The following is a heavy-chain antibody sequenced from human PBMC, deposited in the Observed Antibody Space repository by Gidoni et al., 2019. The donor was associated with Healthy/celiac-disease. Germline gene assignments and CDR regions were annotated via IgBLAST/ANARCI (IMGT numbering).Heavy chain of an antibody. CDR3: TRDLVGYSYGLYYFDY. CDR2: IRSKAYGGTT. CDR1: GFTSGAYA. J-gene: IGHJ4*02. V-gene: IGHV3-49*05. D-gene: IGHD5-18*01. Sequence: EVQLVESGGGLVKPGRSLRLTCPASGFTSGAYAMSWFRQAPGKGLEWVGFIRSKAYGGTTEYAASVKGRFTISRDDSKSIAYLQMNSLKTEDTAVYYCTRDLVGYSYGLYYFDYWGQGTLVTVSS.